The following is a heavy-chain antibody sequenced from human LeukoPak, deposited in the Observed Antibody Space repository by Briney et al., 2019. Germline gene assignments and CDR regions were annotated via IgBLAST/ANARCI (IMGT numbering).Heavy chain of an antibody. J-gene: IGHJ3*02. CDR1: GGSISSGGYS. V-gene: IGHV4-30-2*01. Sequence: SETLSLTCAVSGGSISSGGYSWSWIRQPPGKGLEWIVYIYHSGSTYYNPSLKSRVTISVDRSKNQFSLKLSSVTAADTAVYYCARDYYDSSGYYYFGAFDIWGQGTMVTVSS. CDR2: IYHSGST. CDR3: ARDYYDSSGYYYFGAFDI. D-gene: IGHD3-22*01.